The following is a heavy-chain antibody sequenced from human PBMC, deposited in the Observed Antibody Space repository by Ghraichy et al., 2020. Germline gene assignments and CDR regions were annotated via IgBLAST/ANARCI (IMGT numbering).Heavy chain of an antibody. V-gene: IGHV3-23*01. D-gene: IGHD3-10*01. Sequence: GESLRLSCAVSGFTFTNSPMSWVRQAPGKGPEWVSGINDRGDYTDYADSVKGRFSISRDNTKNTVFLQMNSLRDEDTAVYYCVKKDAGRAPFDNWGQGTLVTVSS. CDR2: INDRGDYT. CDR3: VKKDAGRAPFDN. J-gene: IGHJ4*02. CDR1: GFTFTNSP.